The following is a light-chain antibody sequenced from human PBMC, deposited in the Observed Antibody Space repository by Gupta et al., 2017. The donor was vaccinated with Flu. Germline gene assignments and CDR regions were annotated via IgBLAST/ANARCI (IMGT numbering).Light chain of an antibody. CDR1: SGSVSTNYY. Sequence: QTVVTQEPSFSVSPGGTVTLTCGLNSGSVSTNYYPSWYQQTPGQPPHTLIYSTNTRSDGVPDRFSGSILGSKAALTITGAQADDESDYYCVLYLGSGIWVFGGGTKLTVL. CDR2: STN. V-gene: IGLV8-61*01. CDR3: VLYLGSGIWV. J-gene: IGLJ3*02.